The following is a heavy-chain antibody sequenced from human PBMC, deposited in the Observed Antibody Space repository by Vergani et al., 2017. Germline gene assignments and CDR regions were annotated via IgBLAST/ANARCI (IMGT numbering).Heavy chain of an antibody. CDR2: INHSGST. V-gene: IGHV4-34*01. CDR3: AGIVGATRNYYYYMDV. Sequence: QVQLQQWGAGLLKPSETLSLTCAVYGGSFSGYYWSWIHQPPGKGLEWIGEINHSGSTNYNPSLKSRVTISVDTSKNQFSLKLSSVTAADTAVYYCAGIVGATRNYYYYMDVWGKGTTVTVSS. CDR1: GGSFSGYY. D-gene: IGHD1-26*01. J-gene: IGHJ6*03.